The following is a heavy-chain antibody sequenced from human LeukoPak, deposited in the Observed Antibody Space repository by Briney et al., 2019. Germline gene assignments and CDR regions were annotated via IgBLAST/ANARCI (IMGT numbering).Heavy chain of an antibody. Sequence: SETLSLTCTVSGGSISSYYWSWIRQPPGKGLEWIGYIHSSGTTNYNPSLKSRVTISADTSKNQFSLKLGSVTAADAAVYYCARDRVTYYYGSGFSPGAFDIWGQGTMVTVSS. CDR3: ARDRVTYYYGSGFSPGAFDI. CDR2: IHSSGTT. CDR1: GGSISSYY. V-gene: IGHV4-59*01. D-gene: IGHD3-10*01. J-gene: IGHJ3*02.